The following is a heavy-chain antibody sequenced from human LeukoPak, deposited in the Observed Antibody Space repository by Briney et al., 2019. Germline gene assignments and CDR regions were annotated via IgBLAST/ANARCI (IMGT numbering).Heavy chain of an antibody. CDR1: GFTFSSYW. V-gene: IGHV3-74*01. D-gene: IGHD6-19*01. CDR2: ISSDGSST. CDR3: ARKVTKEWLDVFDAFDI. J-gene: IGHJ3*02. Sequence: GGSLRLSCAASGFTFSSYWMHWVRQAPGKGLVWVSRISSDGSSTSYADSVKGRFTISRDNAKNTLYLQMNSLRAEDTAVYYCARKVTKEWLDVFDAFDIWGQGTMVTVSS.